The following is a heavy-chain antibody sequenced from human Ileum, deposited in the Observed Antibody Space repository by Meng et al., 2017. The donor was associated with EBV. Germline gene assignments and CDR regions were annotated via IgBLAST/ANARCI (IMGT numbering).Heavy chain of an antibody. J-gene: IGHJ4*02. V-gene: IGHV3-11*01. CDR3: VYSSSFH. CDR2: ISSTGSTT. D-gene: IGHD6-13*01. CDR1: GFTFSNYY. Sequence: QVQVVAAGVGFAKPGGSLGLSCAASGFTFSNYYMNWIRQAPGKGLEWVSFISSTGSTTYYADSVKGRFTVSRDNAKNSLFLQMHSLRAEDTAVYYCVYSSSFHWGQGTLVTVSS.